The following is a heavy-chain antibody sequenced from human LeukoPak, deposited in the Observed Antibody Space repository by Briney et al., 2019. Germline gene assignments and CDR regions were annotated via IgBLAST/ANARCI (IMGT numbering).Heavy chain of an antibody. CDR1: GFTFSSYS. CDR3: ARDQSAGAQNWFDP. J-gene: IGHJ5*02. CDR2: ISSSSSYI. D-gene: IGHD1-26*01. V-gene: IGHV3-21*01. Sequence: GGSLRLSCAAYGFTFSSYSMNWVRQAPGKGLEWVSSISSSSSYIYYADSVKGRFTISRDNAKNSLYLQMNSLRAEDTAVYYCARDQSAGAQNWFDPWGQGTLVTVSS.